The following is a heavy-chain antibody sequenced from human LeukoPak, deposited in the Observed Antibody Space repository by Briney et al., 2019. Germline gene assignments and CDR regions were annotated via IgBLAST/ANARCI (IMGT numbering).Heavy chain of an antibody. V-gene: IGHV1-46*01. Sequence: ASVKVSCKASGYTFTSYYMHWVRQAPGQGLEWMGIINPSGGSTSYAQKFQGRVTMTRDTSTSTVYMELSSLRSEDTAVYYCARGGGWAAAGHSPLDYWGQGTLVTVSS. D-gene: IGHD6-13*01. CDR2: INPSGGST. J-gene: IGHJ4*02. CDR1: GYTFTSYY. CDR3: ARGGGWAAAGHSPLDY.